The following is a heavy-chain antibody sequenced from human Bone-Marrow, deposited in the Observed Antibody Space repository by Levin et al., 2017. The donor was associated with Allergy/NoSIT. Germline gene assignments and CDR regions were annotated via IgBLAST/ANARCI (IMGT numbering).Heavy chain of an antibody. CDR3: GRDASYGGDDADYRYYYIDV. Sequence: GESLKISCAVSGFTFDNFAMHWVRQAPGKGLEWVSLISWDGGSTFYADSVKGRFTVSRDNRQNFLYLQMAGLTIADSGLYYCGRDASYGGDDADYRYYYIDVWGKGTTVTV. V-gene: IGHV3-43D*04. CDR1: GFTFDNFA. J-gene: IGHJ6*03. CDR2: ISWDGGST. D-gene: IGHD5-12*01.